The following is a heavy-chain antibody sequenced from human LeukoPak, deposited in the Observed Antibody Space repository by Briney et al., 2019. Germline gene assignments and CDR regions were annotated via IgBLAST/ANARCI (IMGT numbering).Heavy chain of an antibody. CDR1: GFTFSSYS. J-gene: IGHJ4*02. D-gene: IGHD2-2*01. Sequence: PGGSLRLSCAASGFTFSSYSMNWVRQAPGKGLEWVSSISSSSSYIYYADSVKGRFTISRDNAKNSLYLQMNSLRAEDTAVYYCARGICSSPSCLDYWGQGTLVTVSS. CDR3: ARGICSSPSCLDY. V-gene: IGHV3-21*01. CDR2: ISSSSSYI.